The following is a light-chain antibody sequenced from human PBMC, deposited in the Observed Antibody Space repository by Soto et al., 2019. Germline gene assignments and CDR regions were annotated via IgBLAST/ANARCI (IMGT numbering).Light chain of an antibody. CDR1: QSISSW. CDR3: QQTSSAPFT. V-gene: IGKV1-5*01. J-gene: IGKJ3*01. CDR2: DAS. Sequence: DIQMTQSPSTLSASVGDRVTITCRASQSISSWLAWYQQKPGKAPKLLIYDASSLESGVPTRFSGSGSGTDFTLTITSLQPEDFATYYCQQTSSAPFTFGPGTKVDIK.